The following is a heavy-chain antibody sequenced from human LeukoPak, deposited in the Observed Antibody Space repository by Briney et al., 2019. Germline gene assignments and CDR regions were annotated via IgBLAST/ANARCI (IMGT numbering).Heavy chain of an antibody. D-gene: IGHD6-13*01. CDR1: GITLSRYW. V-gene: IGHV3-74*01. CDR2: ISTDGTTT. CDR3: ATYSSSPGY. Sequence: GGSLRLSCAASGITLSRYWMHWVRHTPGKGLVWVSLISTDGTTTTYADSVKGRFTISRDNARNTLYLQMNSLRAEDTAVYYCATYSSSPGYWGQGTLVTVSS. J-gene: IGHJ4*02.